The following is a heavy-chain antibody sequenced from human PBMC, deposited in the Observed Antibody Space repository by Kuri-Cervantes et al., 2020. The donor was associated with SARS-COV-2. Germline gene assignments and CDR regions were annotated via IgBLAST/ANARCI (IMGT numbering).Heavy chain of an antibody. V-gene: IGHV3-48*02. CDR3: ARVKPESSGYHFFWVGAYDI. D-gene: IGHD3-22*01. Sequence: GGSLRLSCSASGFTFSSYAMHWVRQAPGKGLEWVSSISSSSSTIYYADSVKGRFTISRDNAKNSLYLRMNSLRDEDTAVYYCARVKPESSGYHFFWVGAYDIWGQGTMVTVSS. CDR1: GFTFSSYA. CDR2: ISSSSSTI. J-gene: IGHJ3*02.